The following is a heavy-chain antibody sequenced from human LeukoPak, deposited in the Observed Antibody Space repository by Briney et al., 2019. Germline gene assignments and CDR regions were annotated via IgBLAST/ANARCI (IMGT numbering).Heavy chain of an antibody. CDR2: INTNTGNP. CDR1: GYTFTSYA. D-gene: IGHD6-13*01. Sequence: ASVKVSCKASGYTFTSYAMNWVRQAPGQGLEWMGWINTNTGNPTYAQGFTGRFGFSLETSASTAYLQISSLKAEDTAVYYCARDQSSSWSHYYYMDVWGKGTTVTVSS. J-gene: IGHJ6*03. V-gene: IGHV7-4-1*02. CDR3: ARDQSSSWSHYYYMDV.